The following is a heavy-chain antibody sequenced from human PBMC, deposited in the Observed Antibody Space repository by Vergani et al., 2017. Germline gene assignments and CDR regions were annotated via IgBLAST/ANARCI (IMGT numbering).Heavy chain of an antibody. Sequence: QVQLVQSGAEVKKPGASVKVSCKASGYTFTGYYMHWVRQAPGQGLEWMGWINTNSGGTNYAQKFKGRVTMTRDTSISTAYMELSRLRSDDTAVYYCARDISGYYGSGSYYNSRWFDPWGQGTLVTVSS. V-gene: IGHV1-2*02. J-gene: IGHJ5*02. CDR1: GYTFTGYY. D-gene: IGHD3-10*01. CDR2: INTNSGGT. CDR3: ARDISGYYGSGSYYNSRWFDP.